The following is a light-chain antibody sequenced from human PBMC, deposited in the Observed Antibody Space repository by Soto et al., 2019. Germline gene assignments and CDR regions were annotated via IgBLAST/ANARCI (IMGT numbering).Light chain of an antibody. V-gene: IGKV1-5*01. CDR2: DAS. J-gene: IGKJ1*01. CDR1: QSISSW. Sequence: DVQMTQSPSTLSASVGDRVTITCRASQSISSWLAWYQQKPGKAPKVLIYDASSLESGVPSRFSGSGSATEFTLTISSLQPDDVATYYCQQYNNFRWTFGQGTKVDIK. CDR3: QQYNNFRWT.